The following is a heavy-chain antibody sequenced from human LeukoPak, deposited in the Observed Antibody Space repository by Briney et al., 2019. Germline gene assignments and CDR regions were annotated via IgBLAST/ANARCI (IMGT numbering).Heavy chain of an antibody. CDR1: GFTFSSYA. Sequence: GGSLRLSCAASGFTFSSYAMSWVRQAPGKGLEWVANINQGGSDKYYVDSVMGRFTISKDNAKNSVYLQMNSLRPEDTAIYYCAWYGVTHGLDVWGQGTTVTVSS. D-gene: IGHD3-10*01. V-gene: IGHV3-7*01. CDR3: AWYGVTHGLDV. CDR2: INQGGSDK. J-gene: IGHJ6*02.